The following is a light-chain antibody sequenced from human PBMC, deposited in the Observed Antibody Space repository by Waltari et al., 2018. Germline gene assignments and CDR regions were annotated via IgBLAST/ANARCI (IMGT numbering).Light chain of an antibody. CDR3: SSQSSDNVVL. J-gene: IGLJ2*01. CDR1: SSDAGAYNS. CDR2: DVS. Sequence: QSALTLPASVSGSPGQSITISCTGTSSDAGAYNSASWYQDHPGQAPKVIIYDVSDRPSGISERFSGSKSGNTASLTISGLQAEDEADYYCSSQSSDNVVLFGGGTKLTVL. V-gene: IGLV2-14*03.